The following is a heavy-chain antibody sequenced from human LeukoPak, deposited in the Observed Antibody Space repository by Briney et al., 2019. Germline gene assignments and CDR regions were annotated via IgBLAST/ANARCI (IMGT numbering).Heavy chain of an antibody. CDR2: ISSNGGRT. CDR1: GFTFRSYG. J-gene: IGHJ1*01. V-gene: IGHV3-64*01. D-gene: IGHD3-22*01. CDR3: ATYYYDSGGFHFHH. Sequence: PGGSLRLSCAASGFTFRSYGMHWARQAPGKGLEYVSAISSNGGRTYYANSVKGRFTISRDNYRNTLYLQMGSLRAEDMAVYYCATYYYDSGGFHFHHWGQGTLVTVSS.